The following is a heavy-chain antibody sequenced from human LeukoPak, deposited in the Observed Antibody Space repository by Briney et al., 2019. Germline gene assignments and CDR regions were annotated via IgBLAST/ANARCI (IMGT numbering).Heavy chain of an antibody. Sequence: GGSLRLSCAASGFTFSSYSMNWVRQAPGKGLEWVSSISSSSSYIYYADSVKGRFTISRDNAKNSLYLQMNSLRAEDTAVYYCASNYYYDSSGYYPFDYWGQGTLVTVSS. CDR3: ASNYYYDSSGYYPFDY. CDR1: GFTFSSYS. J-gene: IGHJ4*02. D-gene: IGHD3-22*01. V-gene: IGHV3-21*01. CDR2: ISSSSSYI.